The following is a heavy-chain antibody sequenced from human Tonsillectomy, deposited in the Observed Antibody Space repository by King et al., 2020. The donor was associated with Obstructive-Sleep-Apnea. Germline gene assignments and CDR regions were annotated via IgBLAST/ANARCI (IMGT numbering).Heavy chain of an antibody. J-gene: IGHJ6*02. CDR1: GGTVTTDT. Sequence: QLVQSGAEVKKPGSSVTVSCKASGGTVTTDTISWVRQAPGQGLEWMGGIIPMSGKSHYAQKCQGRVIITADASTNIVFMQLNSLRSEDTAVYYCARDLTGMDVWGQGTSVAVSS. V-gene: IGHV1-69*01. CDR2: IIPMSGKS. CDR3: ARDLTGMDV. D-gene: IGHD3-9*01.